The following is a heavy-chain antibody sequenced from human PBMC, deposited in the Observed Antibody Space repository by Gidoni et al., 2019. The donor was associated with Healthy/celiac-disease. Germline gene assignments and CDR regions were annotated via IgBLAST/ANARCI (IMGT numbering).Heavy chain of an antibody. CDR3: AREMVRGVGAGAFDI. CDR2: INPSGGST. V-gene: IGHV1-46*01. J-gene: IGHJ3*02. CDR1: GYTFTSYS. D-gene: IGHD3-10*01. Sequence: QVQLVQSGAEVKKPGASVKVSCTASGYTFTSYSMHWVRQAPGQGLEWMGIINPSGGSTSYAQKFQGRVTMTRDTSTSTVYMELSSLRSEDTAVYYCAREMVRGVGAGAFDIWGQGTMVTVSS.